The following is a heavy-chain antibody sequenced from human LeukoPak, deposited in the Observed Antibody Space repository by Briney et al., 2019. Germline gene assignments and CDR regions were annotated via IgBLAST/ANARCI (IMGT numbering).Heavy chain of an antibody. CDR3: ARARGSTSCLNP. J-gene: IGHJ5*02. CDR2: MNPNSGNT. CDR1: GYTFTSYD. Sequence: ASVKVPCKASGYTFTSYDINWVRQATGQGLEWMGWMNPNSGNTGYAQKFQGRVTMTRNTSISTAYMELSSLRSEDTAVYYCARARGSTSCLNPWGQGTLVTVSS. V-gene: IGHV1-8*01. D-gene: IGHD2-2*01.